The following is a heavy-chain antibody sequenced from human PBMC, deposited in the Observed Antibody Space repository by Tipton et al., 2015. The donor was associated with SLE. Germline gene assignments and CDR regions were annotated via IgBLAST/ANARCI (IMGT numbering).Heavy chain of an antibody. CDR2: LNWSGGST. J-gene: IGHJ6*02. Sequence: GSLRLSCMASGFKFDDYGMSWVRQVPGKGLEWVAGLNWSGGSTGYAESVKGRFTISRDNVKMALYLQMNSLRAEDTALYYCARDGFGSGKYWNGMDVWGQGTLVTVSS. CDR3: ARDGFGSGKYWNGMDV. D-gene: IGHD3-10*01. CDR1: GFKFDDYG. V-gene: IGHV3-20*04.